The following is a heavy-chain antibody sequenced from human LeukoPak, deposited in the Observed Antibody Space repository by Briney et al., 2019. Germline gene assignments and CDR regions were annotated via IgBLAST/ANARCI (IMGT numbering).Heavy chain of an antibody. CDR1: VGSFSGYY. D-gene: IGHD6-13*01. CDR2: TNHTRST. Sequence: SETLSLTCAVYVGSFSGYYWSWIRQPPGKGLEWIGETNHTRSTNYNPSLKSRVSISVDTPKNQLSLKRSSVTAADTAVYYCARNEGQQLSRSWFDPWGQGTLVTVSS. V-gene: IGHV4-34*01. CDR3: ARNEGQQLSRSWFDP. J-gene: IGHJ5*02.